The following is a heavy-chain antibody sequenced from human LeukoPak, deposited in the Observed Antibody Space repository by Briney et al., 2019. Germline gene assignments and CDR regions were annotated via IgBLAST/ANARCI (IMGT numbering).Heavy chain of an antibody. Sequence: PSETLSLTCSVSGSSFNTYYWSWIRQPAGKALEWIGRIHTSGSADYSPSLQSRVTISVDMSKKEFSLKLTSVTAADTAVYYCARDIVYSIDEDYGWGQGILVTVSS. V-gene: IGHV4-4*07. CDR3: ARDIVYSIDEDYG. CDR1: GSSFNTYY. D-gene: IGHD4-17*01. J-gene: IGHJ4*02. CDR2: IHTSGSA.